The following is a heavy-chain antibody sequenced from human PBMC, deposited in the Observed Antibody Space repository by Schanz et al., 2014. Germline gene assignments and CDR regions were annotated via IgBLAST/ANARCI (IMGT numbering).Heavy chain of an antibody. CDR2: IIPIHGIV. CDR3: AKDGRLPYYGTGSDFDY. CDR1: GGTFSTYP. V-gene: IGHV1-69*02. Sequence: QVQLVQSGAEVKKPGSSMKVSCKASGGTFSTYPINWLRQAPGQGLEWMGRIIPIHGIVNYAQRFQDRVRITADKSTSTAYMELSSLRAGDTAVYYCAKDGRLPYYGTGSDFDYWGQGTLVAVSS. D-gene: IGHD3-22*01. J-gene: IGHJ4*02.